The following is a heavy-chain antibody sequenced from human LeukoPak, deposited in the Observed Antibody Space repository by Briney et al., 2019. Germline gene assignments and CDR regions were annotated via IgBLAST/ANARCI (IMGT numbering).Heavy chain of an antibody. Sequence: SETLSLTCTVSGGSISSYCWSWIRQPPGKGLEWVGSIYYSGTTNYNPSLKSRITISVDTSKNQFSLKLSSVTAADTAVYYCARGENWFDPWGQGTLVTVSS. J-gene: IGHJ5*02. CDR3: ARGENWFDP. V-gene: IGHV4-59*01. CDR1: GGSISSYC. D-gene: IGHD3-16*01. CDR2: IYYSGTT.